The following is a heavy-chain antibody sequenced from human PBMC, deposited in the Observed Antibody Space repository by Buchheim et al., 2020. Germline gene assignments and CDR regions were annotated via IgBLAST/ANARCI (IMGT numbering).Heavy chain of an antibody. J-gene: IGHJ4*02. CDR1: GFTFSSYA. CDR3: AKDSDFITMIPEPLDY. Sequence: QVQLVESGGGVVQPGRSLRLSCAASGFTFSSYAMHWVRQAPGKGLEWVAVISYDGSNKYYADSVKGRFTISRDNSKNTLYLQMNSLRAEDTAVYYCAKDSDFITMIPEPLDYWGQGTL. D-gene: IGHD3-22*01. V-gene: IGHV3-30*01. CDR2: ISYDGSNK.